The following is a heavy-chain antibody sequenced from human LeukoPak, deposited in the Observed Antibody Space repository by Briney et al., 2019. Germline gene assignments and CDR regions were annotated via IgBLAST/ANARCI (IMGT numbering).Heavy chain of an antibody. CDR2: IKQDGSDK. CDR3: ARDLETAAGTRTGDY. CDR1: GFNLSYYS. Sequence: GGSLRLSCTASGFNLSYYSMSWVRQAPGKGLEWVANIKQDGSDKHYVDSVKGRFTISRDNSKNTLYLQMNSLRAEDTAVYYCARDLETAAGTRTGDYWGQGTLVTVSS. V-gene: IGHV3-7*01. D-gene: IGHD6-13*01. J-gene: IGHJ4*02.